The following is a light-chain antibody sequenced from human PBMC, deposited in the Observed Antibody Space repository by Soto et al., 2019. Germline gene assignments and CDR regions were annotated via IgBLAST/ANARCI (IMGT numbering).Light chain of an antibody. CDR1: QNIYSN. J-gene: IGKJ1*01. V-gene: IGKV3-15*01. CDR3: LQYHNLWA. Sequence: IVMTQSPATLSVSPGERATLSCRASQNIYSNIAWYQQRPGQAPRLLIYRASPRATGVPARFSGSGSGTEFTLTISSLQSEDFTVYSCLQYHNLWAFGQGTKVEIK. CDR2: RAS.